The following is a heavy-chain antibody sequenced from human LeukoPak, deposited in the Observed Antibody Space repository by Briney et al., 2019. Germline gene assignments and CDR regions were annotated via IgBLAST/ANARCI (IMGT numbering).Heavy chain of an antibody. CDR1: GFTFSSYG. CDR3: AKDGAWLRFDD. J-gene: IGHJ4*02. Sequence: GGSLRLSCAASGFTFSSYGMNWVRQAPGKGLEWVSAISGSGGNTYYADSVKGRFTISRDNSKNTLYLQMTNLRAEDTAVYYCAKDGAWLRFDDWGQGILVTVSS. CDR2: ISGSGGNT. D-gene: IGHD5-12*01. V-gene: IGHV3-23*01.